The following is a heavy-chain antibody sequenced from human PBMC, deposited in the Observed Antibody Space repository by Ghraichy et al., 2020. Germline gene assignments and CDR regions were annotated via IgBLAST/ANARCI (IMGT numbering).Heavy chain of an antibody. D-gene: IGHD5-24*01. V-gene: IGHV3-23*01. J-gene: IGHJ4*02. CDR3: ETRDI. CDR1: GFTFSTYA. CDR2: ITDNGDRT. Sequence: GGSLRLSCAASGFTFSTYAMSWVRQAPGKGLEWVSSITDNGDRTFYAASVRGRFTISRDNSKNFLFLQMHSLRAEDTALYFCETRDIWGQGTRVTVSS.